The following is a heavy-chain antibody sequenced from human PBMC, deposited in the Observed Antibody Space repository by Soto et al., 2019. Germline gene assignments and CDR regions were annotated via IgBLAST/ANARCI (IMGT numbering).Heavy chain of an antibody. Sequence: SETLSLTCTVSGGSISSSSYYWGWIRQPPGKGLEWIGSIYYSGSTYYNPSLKSRVTISVDTSKNQFSLKLSSVTAADTAVYYCARDGSGSYHYYYGMDVWGQGTTVTVSS. CDR3: ARDGSGSYHYYYGMDV. J-gene: IGHJ6*02. CDR1: GGSISSSSYY. V-gene: IGHV4-39*02. CDR2: IYYSGST. D-gene: IGHD3-10*01.